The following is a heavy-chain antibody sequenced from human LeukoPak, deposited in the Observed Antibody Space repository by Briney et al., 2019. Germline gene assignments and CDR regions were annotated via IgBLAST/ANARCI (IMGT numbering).Heavy chain of an antibody. J-gene: IGHJ6*02. Sequence: TGGSLRLSCAASGFTVSSNYMSWVRQAPGKGLEWVSVIYSGGSTYYADSVKGRFTISRDDAKSSLYLQMNSLRAEDTAVYYCARRNAMDVWGQGTTVIVFS. V-gene: IGHV3-53*01. CDR2: IYSGGST. CDR3: ARRNAMDV. CDR1: GFTVSSNY.